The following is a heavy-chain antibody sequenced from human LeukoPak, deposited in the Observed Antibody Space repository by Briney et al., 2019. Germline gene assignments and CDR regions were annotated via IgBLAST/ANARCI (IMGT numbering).Heavy chain of an antibody. Sequence: SETLSLTCTVSGGSISSYYWSWIRQPAGKGLEWIGRIYTSGSTNYNPSLKSRVTMSVDTSKNQFSLKLSSVTAADTAVYYCARERNYYGSGSYIVLWGQGTLVTVSS. CDR1: GGSISSYY. D-gene: IGHD3-10*01. V-gene: IGHV4-4*07. CDR2: IYTSGST. CDR3: ARERNYYGSGSYIVL. J-gene: IGHJ4*02.